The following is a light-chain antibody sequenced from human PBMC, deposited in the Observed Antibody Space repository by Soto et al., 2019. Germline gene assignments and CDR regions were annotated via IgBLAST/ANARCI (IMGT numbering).Light chain of an antibody. CDR3: QLRISLPVAFT. CDR1: QSVGSF. Sequence: EIVFTHSASXLXFSXWXXXTLSCXXXQSVGSFLAWYQQKPGQAPRLLIYDTSIRATGIPTRFSGIGSVTDFPLTICSLEPEYLPFYYCQLRISLPVAFTVARGTRLDIK. J-gene: IGKJ5*01. V-gene: IGKV3-11*01. CDR2: DTS.